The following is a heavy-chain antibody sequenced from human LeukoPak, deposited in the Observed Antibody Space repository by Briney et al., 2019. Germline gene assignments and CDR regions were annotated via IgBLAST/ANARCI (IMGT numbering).Heavy chain of an antibody. CDR3: ARVYYGSGSYFLFDY. D-gene: IGHD3-10*01. Sequence: PSQTLSLTCTVSGDSISSGDYYWSWIRQPPGKGLEWIGYIYYSGSTNYNPSLKSRVTISVDTSKNQFSLKLSSVTAADTAVYYCARVYYGSGSYFLFDYWGQGTLVTVSS. CDR1: GDSISSGDYY. V-gene: IGHV4-61*08. CDR2: IYYSGST. J-gene: IGHJ4*02.